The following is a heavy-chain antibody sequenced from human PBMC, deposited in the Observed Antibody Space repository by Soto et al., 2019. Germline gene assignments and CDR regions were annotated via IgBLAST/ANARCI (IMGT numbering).Heavy chain of an antibody. CDR2: IKSKTDGGTT. J-gene: IGHJ6*02. V-gene: IGHV3-15*01. CDR1: GFTFSNAW. D-gene: IGHD6-19*01. CDR3: TTGYSSGWYDYYYYYGMDV. Sequence: EVQLVESGGGLVKPGGSLRLSCAASGFTFSNAWMSWVRQAPGKGLEWVGRIKSKTDGGTTDYAAPVKGRFTISRDDSQNTLYLQMNSLKTEDTAVYYCTTGYSSGWYDYYYYYGMDVWGQGTTVTVSS.